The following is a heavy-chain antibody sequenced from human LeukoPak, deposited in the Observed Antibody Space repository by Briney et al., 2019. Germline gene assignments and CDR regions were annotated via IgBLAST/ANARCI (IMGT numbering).Heavy chain of an antibody. CDR2: ISSSSSTI. J-gene: IGHJ4*02. D-gene: IGHD3-10*01. V-gene: IGHV3-48*02. CDR3: ARGLNYYGSGSRQGFDY. Sequence: QPGGSLRLSCAASGFTFSSYSMNWVRQAPGKGLEWVSYISSSSSTIYYADSVKGRFTIARDNAKNSLYLQMNSLRDEDTAVYYCARGLNYYGSGSRQGFDYWGQGSLVTVSP. CDR1: GFTFSSYS.